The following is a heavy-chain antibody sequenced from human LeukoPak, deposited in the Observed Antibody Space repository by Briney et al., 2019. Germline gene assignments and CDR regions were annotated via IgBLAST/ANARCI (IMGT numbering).Heavy chain of an antibody. Sequence: GGSLRLSCAASGFTFSSYSMNWVRQAPGKGLEWVSSISSSSSYIYYADSVNGRFTISRDNAKNSLYLQMNSLRVEDTAVYYCARDTYHYDSSGYYLYYFDYWGQGTLVTVSS. V-gene: IGHV3-21*01. CDR3: ARDTYHYDSSGYYLYYFDY. CDR2: ISSSSSYI. D-gene: IGHD3-22*01. J-gene: IGHJ4*02. CDR1: GFTFSSYS.